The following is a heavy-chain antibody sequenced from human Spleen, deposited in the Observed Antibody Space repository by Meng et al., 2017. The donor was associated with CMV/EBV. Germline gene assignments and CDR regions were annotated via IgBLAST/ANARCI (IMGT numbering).Heavy chain of an antibody. CDR3: ARDPPPDYSGSYPSDY. J-gene: IGHJ4*02. Sequence: FTVSDYYMSWIRPAPGKGLEWSSFNSSSGSTIYYADSVQSRFTISRDNAKNSLYLQMNSLRAEDTAVYFCARDPPPDYSGSYPSDYWGQGTLVTVSS. CDR1: FTVSDYY. V-gene: IGHV3-11*01. D-gene: IGHD1-26*01. CDR2: NSSSGSTI.